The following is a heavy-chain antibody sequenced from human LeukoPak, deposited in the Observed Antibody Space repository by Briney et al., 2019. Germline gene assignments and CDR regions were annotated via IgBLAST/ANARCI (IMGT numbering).Heavy chain of an antibody. D-gene: IGHD1-1*01. CDR1: GYTLTELS. J-gene: IGHJ3*02. CDR3: ATVASGTTGTTGAFDI. V-gene: IGHV1-24*01. CDR2: FDPEDGET. Sequence: GASVKVSCKVSGYTLTELSMHWVRQAPGEGLEWMGGFDPEDGETIYAQKFQGRVTMTEDTSTDTAYMELSSLRSEDTAVYYCATVASGTTGTTGAFDIWGQGTMVTVSS.